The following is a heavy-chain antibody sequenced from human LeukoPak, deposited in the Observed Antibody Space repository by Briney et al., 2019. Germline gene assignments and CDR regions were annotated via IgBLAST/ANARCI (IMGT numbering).Heavy chain of an antibody. CDR3: ARDPLGYCSGGSCYADAFDI. V-gene: IGHV4-34*01. Sequence: PSETLSLTCAVYGGSFSGYYWSWIRQPPGKGLEWIGEINHSGSTNYNPSLKSRVTISVDTSKNQFSLKLSSVTAADTAVYYCARDPLGYCSGGSCYADAFDIWGQGTMVTVSS. J-gene: IGHJ3*02. CDR1: GGSFSGYY. D-gene: IGHD2-15*01. CDR2: INHSGST.